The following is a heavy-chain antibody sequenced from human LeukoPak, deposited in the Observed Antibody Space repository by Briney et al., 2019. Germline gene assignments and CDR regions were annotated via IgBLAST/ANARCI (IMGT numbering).Heavy chain of an antibody. CDR3: AKVRNSNLDY. CDR1: GFTFNNYG. CDR2: IRYDGSNK. Sequence: GGSLRLSCAASGFTFNNYGIHWDRQAPGKGLEWVAFIRYDGSNKYYADSVKGRFTISRDNSKNTLYLQMNSLRAEDTAVYYCAKVRNSNLDYWGQGTLVTVSS. V-gene: IGHV3-30*02. J-gene: IGHJ4*02. D-gene: IGHD4-11*01.